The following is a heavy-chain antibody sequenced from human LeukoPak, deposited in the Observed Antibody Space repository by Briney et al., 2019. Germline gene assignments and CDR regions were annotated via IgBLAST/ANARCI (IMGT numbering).Heavy chain of an antibody. CDR2: INPSGGST. CDR1: GYTLTSYY. CDR3: ARDYHGSGSLTTFDY. J-gene: IGHJ4*02. V-gene: IGHV1-46*01. Sequence: GASVKVSCKASGYTLTSYYMHWVRQAPGQGLEWMGIINPSGGSTSYAQKFQGRVTMTRDTSTSTVYMELSSLRSQDTAVYYCARDYHGSGSLTTFDYWGQGTLVTVSS. D-gene: IGHD3-10*01.